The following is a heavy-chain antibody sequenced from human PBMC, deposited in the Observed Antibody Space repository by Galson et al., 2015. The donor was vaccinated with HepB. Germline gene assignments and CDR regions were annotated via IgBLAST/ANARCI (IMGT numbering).Heavy chain of an antibody. CDR1: GFTFSSYA. Sequence: SLRLSCAASGFTFSSYAMHWVRQAPGKGLAWVAVISYDGSNKYYADSVKGRFTISRENSKNQLYLQMNSLRAEDTAVYYCARGGSYYQPDETPNRFDYWGQGTLVTVSS. CDR2: ISYDGSNK. D-gene: IGHD1-26*01. J-gene: IGHJ4*02. CDR3: ARGGSYYQPDETPNRFDY. V-gene: IGHV3-30-3*01.